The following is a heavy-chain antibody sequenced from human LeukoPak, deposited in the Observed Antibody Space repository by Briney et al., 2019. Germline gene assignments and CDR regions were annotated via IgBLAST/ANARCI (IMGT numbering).Heavy chain of an antibody. CDR2: ISYDGSNK. V-gene: IGHV3-30*18. D-gene: IGHD5-12*01. Sequence: PGGSLRLSCAASGFTFSSYGMHWVRQAPGKGLEWVAVISYDGSNKYYADSVKGRFTISRDNSKNTLYPQMNSLRAEDTAVYYCAKDVYSGYDPQFDYWGQGTLVTVSS. CDR1: GFTFSSYG. CDR3: AKDVYSGYDPQFDY. J-gene: IGHJ4*02.